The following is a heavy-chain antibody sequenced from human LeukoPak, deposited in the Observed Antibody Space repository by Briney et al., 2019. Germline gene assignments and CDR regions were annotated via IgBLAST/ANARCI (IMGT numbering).Heavy chain of an antibody. D-gene: IGHD5-12*01. Sequence: GGSLRLSCAVSGFTFSSYSMNGVRQSRGKGVEWVSYISSRSSTIYYADSVKGRFTISRDNAKNSLYLQMNSLRAEYTAVYYCASTGYSGYDLDFFDYWGQGTLVTVSS. J-gene: IGHJ4*02. CDR3: ASTGYSGYDLDFFDY. CDR1: GFTFSSYS. V-gene: IGHV3-48*04. CDR2: ISSRSSTI.